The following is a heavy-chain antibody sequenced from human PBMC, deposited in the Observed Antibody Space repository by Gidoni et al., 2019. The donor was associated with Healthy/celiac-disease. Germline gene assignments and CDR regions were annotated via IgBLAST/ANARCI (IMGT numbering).Heavy chain of an antibody. Sequence: QVQLQQWGAGLLKPSETLSLTCAVSGGSFSGYYWSWIRQPPGKGLEWIGEINHSGSTNYNPALKSRVTISVDTSKNQFSLKLSSVTAADTAVYYCARTTTVVTPRFDYWGQGTLVTVSS. CDR3: ARTTTVVTPRFDY. V-gene: IGHV4-34*01. J-gene: IGHJ4*02. CDR1: GGSFSGYY. D-gene: IGHD4-17*01. CDR2: INHSGST.